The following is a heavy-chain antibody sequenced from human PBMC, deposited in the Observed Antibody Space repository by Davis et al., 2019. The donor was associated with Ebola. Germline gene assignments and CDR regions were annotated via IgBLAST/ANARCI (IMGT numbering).Heavy chain of an antibody. CDR1: GFTFSSYW. V-gene: IGHV3-7*01. Sequence: GESLKISCAASGFTFSSYWMSWVRQAPGKGLEWVASIKQDGSEKYYVDSVKGRFTISRDNAKNSLYLQMNSLRAEDTAVYYCARGGGSGWPFDYWGQGTLVTVSS. J-gene: IGHJ4*02. CDR2: IKQDGSEK. D-gene: IGHD6-19*01. CDR3: ARGGGSGWPFDY.